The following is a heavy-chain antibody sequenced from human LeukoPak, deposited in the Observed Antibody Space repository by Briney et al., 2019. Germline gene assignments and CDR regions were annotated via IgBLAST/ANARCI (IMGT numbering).Heavy chain of an antibody. V-gene: IGHV3-23*01. CDR1: GFRFSSYA. CDR3: ARASWVPTADAVC. CDR2: MKGGGET. J-gene: IGHJ4*02. Sequence: GGSLRLSCAASGFRFSSYAMSWVRQAPARGMEWVSSMKGGGETFYADSVKGRFTLSRDLSRNTVFLQLNNLRVEDTAIYYCARASWVPTADAVCWGQGTLVTVSS. D-gene: IGHD3-10*01.